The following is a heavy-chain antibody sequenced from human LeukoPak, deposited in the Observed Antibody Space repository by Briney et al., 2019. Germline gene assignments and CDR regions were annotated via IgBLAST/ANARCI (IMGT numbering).Heavy chain of an antibody. CDR2: INHSGST. V-gene: IGHV4-34*01. J-gene: IGHJ5*02. CDR1: GGSFSGYY. CDR3: ARARSAAGRWVWFDP. Sequence: SETLSLTCAVYGGSFSGYYWSWIRQPPGKGLEWIGEINHSGSTNYNPSLKSRVTISVDTSKNQSSLKLSSVTAADTAVYYCARARSAAGRWVWFDPWGQGTLVTVSS. D-gene: IGHD6-13*01.